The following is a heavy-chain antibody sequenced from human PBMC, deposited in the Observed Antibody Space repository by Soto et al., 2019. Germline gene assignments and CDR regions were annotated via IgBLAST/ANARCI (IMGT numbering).Heavy chain of an antibody. J-gene: IGHJ5*02. CDR3: ARDYNWNPRVGFDP. CDR1: GFTFSSYG. D-gene: IGHD1-20*01. Sequence: GGSLRLSCAASGFTFSSYGMHWVRQAPGKGLEWVAVISYDGSNKYYADSVKGRFTISRDNSKNTLYLQMNSLRAEDTAVYYCARDYNWNPRVGFDPWGQGTLVTVSS. CDR2: ISYDGSNK. V-gene: IGHV3-30*03.